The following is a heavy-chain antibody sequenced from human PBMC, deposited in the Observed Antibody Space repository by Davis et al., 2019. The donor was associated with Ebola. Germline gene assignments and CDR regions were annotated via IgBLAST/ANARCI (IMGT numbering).Heavy chain of an antibody. CDR1: GFTFSTYA. Sequence: ESLKISCAASGFTFSTYAMHWIRQPPGKGLEWIGEVSRSGDTNYNPSVEGRVTILLDAPKNQFSLSLKSVTAADTAVYYCARTALTSISDSGLGYNYFDPWGQGTLVTVSS. CDR3: ARTALTSISDSGLGYNYFDP. J-gene: IGHJ5*02. V-gene: IGHV4-34*01. D-gene: IGHD4-17*01. CDR2: VSRSGDT.